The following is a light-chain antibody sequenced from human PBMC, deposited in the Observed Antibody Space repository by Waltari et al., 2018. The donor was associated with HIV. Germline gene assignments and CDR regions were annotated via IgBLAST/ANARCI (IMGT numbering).Light chain of an antibody. J-gene: IGKJ2*01. Sequence: DIVMTQSPDSLAVSLGARATINCKSSQSIFYNSNNKNYLAWYQQKPGQPPKLLIYWASTRESGVPDRFSGSWSGTYFTLTISSLQAEDVAVYYCQQYFTSPVTFGQGTKLEIK. CDR1: QSIFYNSNNKNY. CDR3: QQYFTSPVT. CDR2: WAS. V-gene: IGKV4-1*01.